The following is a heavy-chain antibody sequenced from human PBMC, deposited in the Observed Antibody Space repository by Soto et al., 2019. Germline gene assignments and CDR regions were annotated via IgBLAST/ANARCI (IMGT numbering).Heavy chain of an antibody. CDR2: ISAYNGNT. CDR3: ARDPPRMIAVAGGGGDY. Sequence: GASVKVSFKASGYTFTSYGISWVRQAPGQGLEWMGWISAYNGNTNYAQKLQGRVTMTTDTSTSTAYMELRSLRSDDTAVYYCARDPPRMIAVAGGGGDYWGQGTLVTVSS. J-gene: IGHJ4*02. CDR1: GYTFTSYG. V-gene: IGHV1-18*01. D-gene: IGHD6-19*01.